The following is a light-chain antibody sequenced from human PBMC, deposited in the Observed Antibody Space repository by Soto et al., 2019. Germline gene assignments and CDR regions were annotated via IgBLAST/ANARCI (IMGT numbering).Light chain of an antibody. CDR3: SSYTSSSTYV. V-gene: IGLV2-14*01. CDR2: EVS. Sequence: ALTQPASVSGSPGQSITISCTGTSSDVGGYNYVSWYQQHPGKAPKLMIYEVSNRPSGVSNRFSGSKSGNTASLTISGLQAEDEADYYCSSYTSSSTYVFGTGTKVTV. J-gene: IGLJ1*01. CDR1: SSDVGGYNY.